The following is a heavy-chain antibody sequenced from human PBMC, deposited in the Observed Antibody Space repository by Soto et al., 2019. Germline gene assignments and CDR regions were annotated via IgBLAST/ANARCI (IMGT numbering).Heavy chain of an antibody. CDR3: TRAAWFPYLSFY. V-gene: IGHV3-48*03. J-gene: IGHJ4*02. CDR1: GFTFSRFE. Sequence: EVQLVESGGGLVQPGGSLRLSCAASGFTFSRFELHWVRQAPGKGLEWISYISSRGSTAYYASSAEGRFTISRENANNSVYLQMDSLRAEDTALYSCTRAAWFPYLSFYWGQGALVTVSS. D-gene: IGHD3-10*01. CDR2: ISSRGSTA.